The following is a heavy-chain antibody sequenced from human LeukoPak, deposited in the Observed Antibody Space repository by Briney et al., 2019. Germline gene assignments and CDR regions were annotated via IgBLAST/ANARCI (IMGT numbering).Heavy chain of an antibody. Sequence: ASVKLTCKASGYTLTGYYMHWVRQAPGQGLEWMGWNNPNSGGTNYAQKFQGRVTMTSDTSISTAYMELSRLTSDDTAVYYCARDRGIGRYDAFDIWGQGAMVTVSS. CDR2: NNPNSGGT. V-gene: IGHV1-2*02. CDR3: ARDRGIGRYDAFDI. CDR1: GYTLTGYY. D-gene: IGHD1-26*01. J-gene: IGHJ3*02.